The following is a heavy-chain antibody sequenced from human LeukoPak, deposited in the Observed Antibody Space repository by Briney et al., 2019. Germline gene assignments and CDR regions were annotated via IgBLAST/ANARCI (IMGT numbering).Heavy chain of an antibody. V-gene: IGHV4-39*07. D-gene: IGHD3-22*01. J-gene: IGHJ4*02. Sequence: SETLSLTWTVAGGSISSSSYYWGWIRQPPGKGLEWIGSIYYSGSTYYNSSLKSRLTISVDTSNNQYSLKLSSVTAADTAVYYCAREYYDSSGYWGYWGQGTLVTVSS. CDR3: AREYYDSSGYWGY. CDR2: IYYSGST. CDR1: GGSISSSSYY.